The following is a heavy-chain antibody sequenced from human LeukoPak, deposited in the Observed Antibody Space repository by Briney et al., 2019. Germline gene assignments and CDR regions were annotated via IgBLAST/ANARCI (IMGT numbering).Heavy chain of an antibody. Sequence: GGSLRLSCTASGFTYRDYAMSWVRQPRGKGLEWVAHIKQDGSETYHVDSVKGRFTISRHNAKDSLYLEMNSLRAEDTAVYYCARGGQAGTGDLWGQGTLVTVSS. D-gene: IGHD3-10*01. CDR1: GFTYRDYA. CDR2: IKQDGSET. CDR3: ARGGQAGTGDL. J-gene: IGHJ5*02. V-gene: IGHV3-7*01.